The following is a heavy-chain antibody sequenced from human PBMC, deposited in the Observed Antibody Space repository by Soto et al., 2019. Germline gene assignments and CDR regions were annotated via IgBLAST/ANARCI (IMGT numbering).Heavy chain of an antibody. CDR3: ARSIAFTSSWDS. CDR1: DGSIGTYY. D-gene: IGHD6-13*01. Sequence: QVQLQESGPGLVKPSETLSLTCAVSDGSIGTYYWNWIRQPPGKGLEWIGYVFYSGSRNYNPSLKSRVTISVDTSKNQFSLKLSSVTAADTAVYFCARSIAFTSSWDSWGQGALVTVSS. J-gene: IGHJ4*02. CDR2: VFYSGSR. V-gene: IGHV4-59*08.